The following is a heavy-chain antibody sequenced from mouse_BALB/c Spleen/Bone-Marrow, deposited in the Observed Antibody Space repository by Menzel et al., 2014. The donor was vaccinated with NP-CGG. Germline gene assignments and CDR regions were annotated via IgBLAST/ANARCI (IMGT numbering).Heavy chain of an antibody. CDR3: ARWGYYAMDY. Sequence: GQLKGAGAELVKTGASVQLSCTAFGFQIKDTFIHWVKQKPGQGLEWIGRIDPANGNTKYDPKFQGKATITADTSSNTAYLQLSSLTSEDTAVYYCARWGYYAMDYWGQGTSVTVSS. CDR1: GFQIKDTF. CDR2: IDPANGNT. J-gene: IGHJ4*01. V-gene: IGHV14-3*02.